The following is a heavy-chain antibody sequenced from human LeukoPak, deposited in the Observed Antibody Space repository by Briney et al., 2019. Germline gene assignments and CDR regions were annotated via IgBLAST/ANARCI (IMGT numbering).Heavy chain of an antibody. V-gene: IGHV4-59*01. CDR1: GGSISSYY. Sequence: SETLSLTCTVSGGSISSYYWSWIRQPPGKGLEWIGYIYYSGSTNYNPSLKSRVTISVDTSKNQFSLKLSSVTAADTAVYYCARSRYSSSWYDYWGQGILVTVAS. D-gene: IGHD6-13*01. CDR3: ARSRYSSSWYDY. J-gene: IGHJ4*02. CDR2: IYYSGST.